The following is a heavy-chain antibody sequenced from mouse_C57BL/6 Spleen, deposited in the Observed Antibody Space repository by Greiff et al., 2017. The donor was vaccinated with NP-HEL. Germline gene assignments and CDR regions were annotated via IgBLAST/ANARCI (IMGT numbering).Heavy chain of an antibody. CDR2: IDPNSGGT. CDR1: GYTFTSYW. CDR3: ARSPYDDYDGSGAMDY. Sequence: QVQLKQPGAELVKPGASVKLSCKASGYTFTSYWMHWVKQRPGRGLEWIGRIDPNSGGTKYNEKFKSKATLTVDKPSSTAYMQLSSLTSEDSAVYYCARSPYDDYDGSGAMDYWGQGTSVTVSS. V-gene: IGHV1-72*01. D-gene: IGHD2-4*01. J-gene: IGHJ4*01.